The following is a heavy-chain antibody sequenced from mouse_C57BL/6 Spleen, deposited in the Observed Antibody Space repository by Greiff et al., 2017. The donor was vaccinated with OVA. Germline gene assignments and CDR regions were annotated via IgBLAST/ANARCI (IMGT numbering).Heavy chain of an antibody. CDR2: ILPGSGST. J-gene: IGHJ1*03. CDR3: ARSPDGNYGLWYFDV. V-gene: IGHV1-9*01. D-gene: IGHD2-1*01. CDR1: GYTFTGYL. Sequence: QVQLQQSGAELMKPGASVKLSCKATGYTFTGYLIEWVKQRPGHGLEWIGEILPGSGSTDYTAKFKGKATFTADTSSNTAYMQLSSRTTEDSAIYYCARSPDGNYGLWYFDVWGTGTTVTVSS.